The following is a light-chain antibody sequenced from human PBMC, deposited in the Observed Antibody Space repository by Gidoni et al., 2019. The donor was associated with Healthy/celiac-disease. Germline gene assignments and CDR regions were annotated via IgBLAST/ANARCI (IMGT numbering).Light chain of an antibody. V-gene: IGKV1-39*01. Sequence: DIQLTQSPSSLSASVGDRVTITCRASQSLSSYLNWYQQKPGKAPKLLIYAASSLASGVPSRFSGSGSGTDFTLTISSLQPEDFATYYCQQYNNTPWTFGQGTKVEIK. J-gene: IGKJ1*01. CDR1: QSLSSY. CDR2: AAS. CDR3: QQYNNTPWT.